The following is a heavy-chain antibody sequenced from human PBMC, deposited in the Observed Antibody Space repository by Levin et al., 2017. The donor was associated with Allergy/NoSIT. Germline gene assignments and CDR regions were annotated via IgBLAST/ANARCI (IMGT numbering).Heavy chain of an antibody. CDR1: GGSISSYQ. J-gene: IGHJ6*02. V-gene: IGHV4-59*01. CDR2: IYYSGST. Sequence: SETLSLTCTVSGGSISSYQWSWIRQPPGKGLEWIGYIYYSGSTNYNPSLRSRITISIDTSKNEFSLRLSSVTPADTAVYYGGRLVGRDYGEYSRPKHYHMDVWGQGTTVTVSS. D-gene: IGHD4-17*01. CDR3: GRLVGRDYGEYSRPKHYHMDV.